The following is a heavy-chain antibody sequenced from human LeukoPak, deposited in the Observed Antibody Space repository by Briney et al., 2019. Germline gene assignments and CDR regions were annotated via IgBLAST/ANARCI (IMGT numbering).Heavy chain of an antibody. CDR1: GFTFSNAW. V-gene: IGHV3-15*01. J-gene: IGHJ4*02. D-gene: IGHD5-24*01. CDR3: TTEWWLQSFDY. CDR2: IRSKTDGGTT. Sequence: GGSLRLSCAASGFTFSNAWMSWVRQAPGKGLEWVGRIRSKTDGGTTEYAAPVKGRFTISRDDSKNTLYLQMNSLKTEDTAVYYCTTEWWLQSFDYWGQGTLVTVSS.